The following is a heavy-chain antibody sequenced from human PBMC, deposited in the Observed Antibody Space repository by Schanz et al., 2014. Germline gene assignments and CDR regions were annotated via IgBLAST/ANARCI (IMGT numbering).Heavy chain of an antibody. CDR3: ARDRLECGAECYSVEVFEI. J-gene: IGHJ4*02. D-gene: IGHD2-21*01. Sequence: VQLEQSGAEVKKPGSSVKVSCKASGGTFSSFGINWVRQAPEQGLEWMGRIIPILGIANYAQNFQGRVTITADKSTSTAYMELSGLRSEDTAVYYCARDRLECGAECYSVEVFEIWGQGTLVIGAS. V-gene: IGHV1-69*04. CDR1: GGTFSSFG. CDR2: IIPILGIA.